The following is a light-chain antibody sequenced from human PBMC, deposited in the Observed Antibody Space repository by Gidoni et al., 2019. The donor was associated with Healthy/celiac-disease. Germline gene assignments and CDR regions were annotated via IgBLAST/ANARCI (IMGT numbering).Light chain of an antibody. J-gene: IGKJ3*01. CDR1: QSVSSY. CDR3: QQRSNWPLT. Sequence: ELVLTQSPATLSLSPGERATLSCRASQSVSSYLAWYQQKPGQAPRLLIYDASNRATGIPARFSGSGAGTDFTLTISSLEPEDLAVYYCQQRSNWPLTFGPGTKVDIK. V-gene: IGKV3-11*01. CDR2: DAS.